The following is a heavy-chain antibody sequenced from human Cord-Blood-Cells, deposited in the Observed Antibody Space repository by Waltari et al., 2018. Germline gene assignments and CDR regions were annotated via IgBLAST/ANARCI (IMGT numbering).Heavy chain of an antibody. V-gene: IGHV1-46*03. CDR2: INPSGGSK. D-gene: IGHD2-2*01. Sequence: QVQLVQSGAEVKKPGASVKVSCKASGYTFTSYYMHWVRQAPGQGLEWMGIINPSGGSKSYAQKFQGRVTMTRDTSTSTVYMELSSLRSEDTAVYYCARDSGGYCSSTSCPYWYFDLWGRGTLVTVSS. CDR1: GYTFTSYY. CDR3: ARDSGGYCSSTSCPYWYFDL. J-gene: IGHJ2*01.